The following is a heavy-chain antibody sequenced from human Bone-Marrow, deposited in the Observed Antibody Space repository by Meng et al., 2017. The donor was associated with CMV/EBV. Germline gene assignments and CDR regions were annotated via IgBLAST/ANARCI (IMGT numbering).Heavy chain of an antibody. V-gene: IGHV3-30*02. J-gene: IGHJ4*02. CDR1: GFTFSSYG. D-gene: IGHD5-18*01. CDR2: IRYDGSNK. Sequence: GESLKISCVASGFTFSSYGMHWVRQAPGKGLEWVAFIRYDGSNKYYADSVKGRFTISRDNSKNTLYLQMNSLRAEDTAVYYCAKSGQLKAGDYFDYWGQGTLVTVSS. CDR3: AKSGQLKAGDYFDY.